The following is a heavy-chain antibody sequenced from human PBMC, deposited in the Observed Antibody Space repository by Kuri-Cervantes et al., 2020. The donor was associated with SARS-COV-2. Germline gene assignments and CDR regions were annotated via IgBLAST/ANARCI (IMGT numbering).Heavy chain of an antibody. CDR1: GFTFSSYA. J-gene: IGHJ4*02. V-gene: IGHV3-23*01. D-gene: IGHD2-2*01. CDR3: AKGYCSSTSCQRPLDY. CDR2: ISGSGGST. Sequence: GGSLRLSCAASGFTFSSYAMHWVRQAPGKGLEWVSAISGSGGSTYYADSVKGRFTISRDNSKNTLYLQMNSLRAEDTAVYYCAKGYCSSTSCQRPLDYWGQGTLVTVSS.